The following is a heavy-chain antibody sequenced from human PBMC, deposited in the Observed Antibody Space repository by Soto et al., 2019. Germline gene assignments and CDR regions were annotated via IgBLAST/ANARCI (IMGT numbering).Heavy chain of an antibody. CDR1: GGTFSSYA. Sequence: QVQLVQSGAEVKKPRSSVKVSCKASGGTFSSYAISWVRQAPGQGLEWMGGIIPIFGTANYAQKFQGRVTITADESTSTAHMELSSLRSEDTAVYYCARDPGCGGSCYSNWFDPWGQGTLVTVSS. CDR2: IIPIFGTA. V-gene: IGHV1-69*01. CDR3: ARDPGCGGSCYSNWFDP. D-gene: IGHD2-15*01. J-gene: IGHJ5*02.